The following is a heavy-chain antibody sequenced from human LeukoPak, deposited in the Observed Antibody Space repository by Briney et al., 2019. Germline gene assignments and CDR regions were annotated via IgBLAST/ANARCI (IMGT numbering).Heavy chain of an antibody. CDR1: GFIVSNNY. J-gene: IGHJ4*02. D-gene: IGHD3-22*01. CDR3: ARYYYDSSGYPYYFDY. CDR2: IYSGGST. V-gene: IGHV3-53*01. Sequence: PGGSLRLSCAASGFIVSNNYMSWVRQAPGKGLEWVSVIYSGGSTYYADSVKGRFTISRDNSKNTMYLQMNSLRAEDTAVYYCARYYYDSSGYPYYFDYWGQGTLVTVSS.